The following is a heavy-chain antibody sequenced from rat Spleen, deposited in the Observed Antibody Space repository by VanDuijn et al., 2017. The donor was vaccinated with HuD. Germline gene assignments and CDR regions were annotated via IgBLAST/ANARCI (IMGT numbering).Heavy chain of an antibody. J-gene: IGHJ2*01. CDR3: TTPEYTTDYYYAGGFAY. D-gene: IGHD1-6*01. V-gene: IGHV5-27*01. CDR1: GFTFSNYY. CDR2: ISTGGHNT. Sequence: EVQLVESGGGSVQPGRSLKISCAASGFTFSNYYMAWVRQAPTKGLEWVAYISTGGHNTYYRDSVKGRFTISRDNAKNTLDLQMDSLRYEDTATYYCTTPEYTTDYYYAGGFAYWGQGVMVTVSS.